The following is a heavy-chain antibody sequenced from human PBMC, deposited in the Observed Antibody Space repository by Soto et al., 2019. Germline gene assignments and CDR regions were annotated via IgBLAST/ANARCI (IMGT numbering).Heavy chain of an antibody. D-gene: IGHD3-3*01. CDR2: ISSCSSTI. CDR3: ARDVRYSYYDFWSGYYPGSDYYGMDV. CDR1: GFPFSSYS. V-gene: IGHV3-48*02. J-gene: IGHJ6*02. Sequence: GVSLRLSCAAYGFPFSSYSMNWVRQALGKGLGWVSYISSCSSTIYFADSVKGRFTIARDNAKNSLYLQMNSLRDEDTAVYYCARDVRYSYYDFWSGYYPGSDYYGMDVWGQGTTVTVSS.